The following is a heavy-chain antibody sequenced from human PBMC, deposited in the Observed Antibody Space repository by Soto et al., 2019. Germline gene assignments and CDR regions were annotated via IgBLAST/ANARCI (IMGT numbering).Heavy chain of an antibody. CDR2: IIPIFGTA. V-gene: IGHV1-69*06. J-gene: IGHJ6*02. D-gene: IGHD6-6*01. CDR1: GGTFSSYA. CDR3: ASRTSSSSRILGV. Sequence: QVQLVQSGAEVKKPGSSVKVSCKSSGGTFSSYAIIWVRQAPGQGLEWIGGIIPIFGTANYAQKFQGRVTISADKSTSTAYMDLSSLRSEVTAVAYCASRTSSSSRILGVWGQGTTVTVS.